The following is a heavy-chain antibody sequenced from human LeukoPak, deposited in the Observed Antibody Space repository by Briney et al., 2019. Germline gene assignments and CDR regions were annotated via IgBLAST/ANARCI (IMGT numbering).Heavy chain of an antibody. V-gene: IGHV3-23*01. Sequence: GGSLRHSCAASGFTFTTYVMSWVRQAPGKGLEWVSAISGGGDTTYYADSVKGRFTISRDNSKNTLYLQMNSLRAEDTAVYYCAKWAYYGSGSYLSYYCYGMDVWGQGTTVTVSS. CDR1: GFTFTTYV. D-gene: IGHD3-10*01. CDR2: ISGGGDTT. J-gene: IGHJ6*02. CDR3: AKWAYYGSGSYLSYYCYGMDV.